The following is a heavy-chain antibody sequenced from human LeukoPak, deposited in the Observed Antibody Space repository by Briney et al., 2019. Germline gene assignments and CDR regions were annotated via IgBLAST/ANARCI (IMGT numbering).Heavy chain of an antibody. D-gene: IGHD5-12*01. V-gene: IGHV3-23*01. Sequence: GGSLRLSCAASGFTFTGNAMTLVRQAPGKRLEWVSTISGRGNPTYYADSVKGRFTITRDNSKKTLYLQMNSLRAEDTAVDYCAKLRGSSWIVLRHDYWGQGTLVSVSS. CDR1: GFTFTGNA. CDR2: ISGRGNPT. J-gene: IGHJ4*02. CDR3: AKLRGSSWIVLRHDY.